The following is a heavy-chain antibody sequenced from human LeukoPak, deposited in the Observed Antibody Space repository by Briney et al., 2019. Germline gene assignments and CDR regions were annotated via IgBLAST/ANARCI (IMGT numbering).Heavy chain of an antibody. V-gene: IGHV3-48*04. D-gene: IGHD6-13*01. CDR1: GFTFSSYS. CDR3: ARVVAAAGRYCEGDNDYYYYMDV. Sequence: GGSLRVSCAASGFTFSSYSMNWVRQAPGKGREWGSYISSSSSTIYYADSVKGRFTNSRDNANNSLYLQMNSLRAEDTAVYYCARVVAAAGRYCEGDNDYYYYMDVWGKGTTVTVSS. CDR2: ISSSSSTI. J-gene: IGHJ6*03.